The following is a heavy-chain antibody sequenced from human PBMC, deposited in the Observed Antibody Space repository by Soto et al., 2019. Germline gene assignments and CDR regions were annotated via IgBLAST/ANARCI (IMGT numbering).Heavy chain of an antibody. V-gene: IGHV1-2*04. J-gene: IGHJ6*02. CDR2: INPNSGGT. Sequence: QVQLVQSGAEVKKPGASVKVSCTASGYTFTGYYMHWVRQAPGQGLEWMGWINPNSGGTNYAQKFQGWVTMTSDTSISAAYMELSRLRSDDTAVYYCARGDTAMDYYYYYGMDVWGQGTTVTV. CDR3: ARGDTAMDYYYYYGMDV. D-gene: IGHD5-18*01. CDR1: GYTFTGYY.